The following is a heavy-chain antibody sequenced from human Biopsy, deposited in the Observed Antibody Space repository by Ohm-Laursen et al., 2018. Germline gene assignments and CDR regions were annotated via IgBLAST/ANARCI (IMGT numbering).Heavy chain of an antibody. CDR2: IWSDGTNE. CDR3: ARGLSSGWYGYFDV. V-gene: IGHV3-33*04. D-gene: IGHD6-19*01. CDR1: GFTFGHYA. J-gene: IGHJ2*01. Sequence: SSLRLSCTASGFTFGHYAMHWVRQAPGKGLEWLSLIWSDGTNEDYADSVKGRFTISRDNSKNTLYLQINTLTLEDTAFYYCARGLSSGWYGYFDVWGRGTLVTVSS.